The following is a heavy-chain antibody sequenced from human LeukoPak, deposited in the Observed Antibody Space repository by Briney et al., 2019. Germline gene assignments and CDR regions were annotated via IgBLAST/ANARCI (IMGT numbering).Heavy chain of an antibody. CDR2: VGSGGGT. CDR1: GFTVNTNY. V-gene: IGHV3-66*01. J-gene: IGHJ4*02. D-gene: IGHD2-21*02. Sequence: PGGSLRLSCAASGFTVNTNYMSWVRQAPGKGLEWVAVVGSGGGTDYGDSVKGRFTIPRENSKHPLYLQMNSLSAEDTAVYYCARGGGAYCGSDCYRNFDYWGQGTLVSVSS. CDR3: ARGGGAYCGSDCYRNFDY.